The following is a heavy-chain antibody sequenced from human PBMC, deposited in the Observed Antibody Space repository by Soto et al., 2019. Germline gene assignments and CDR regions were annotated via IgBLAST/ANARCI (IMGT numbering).Heavy chain of an antibody. D-gene: IGHD5-12*01. J-gene: IGHJ4*02. Sequence: ASVKVSCKASGFTFTSSAVQWVRQALGQRLEWIGWIVVGSGNTNYAQKFQERVTITRDMSTSTAYMELSSLRSEDTAVYYCAAVLADGYNRYYFEYWGQGTLVIVSS. CDR3: AAVLADGYNRYYFEY. CDR1: GFTFTSSA. V-gene: IGHV1-58*01. CDR2: IVVGSGNT.